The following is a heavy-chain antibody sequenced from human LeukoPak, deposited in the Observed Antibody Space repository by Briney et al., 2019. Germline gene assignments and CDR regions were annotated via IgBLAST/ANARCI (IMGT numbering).Heavy chain of an antibody. CDR1: GGTFSSSA. J-gene: IGHJ6*02. Sequence: SVKVSCKTSGGTFSSSAITWVRQAPGQGLEWMERIIPVLNITTYAQKFQGSVTITADTSTSAAYMELSSLRSEETAVYYCARDQGLTAPPPYGLDVWGQGTTVIVSS. CDR2: IIPVLNIT. V-gene: IGHV1-69*04. D-gene: IGHD5-18*01. CDR3: ARDQGLTAPPPYGLDV.